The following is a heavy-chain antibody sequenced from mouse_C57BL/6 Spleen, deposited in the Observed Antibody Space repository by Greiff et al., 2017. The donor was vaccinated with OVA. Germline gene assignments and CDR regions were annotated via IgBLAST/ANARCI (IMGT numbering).Heavy chain of an antibody. CDR1: GYSFTDYN. CDR2: INPNYGTT. D-gene: IGHD2-1*01. Sequence: EVQLVESGPELVKPGASVKISCKASGYSFTDYNMNWVKQSNGKSLEWIGVINPNYGTTSYNQKFKGKATLTVDQSSSTAYMQLNSLTSEDSAVYYCARGYYGNYEGVSYYFDYWGQGTTLTVSS. CDR3: ARGYYGNYEGVSYYFDY. V-gene: IGHV1-39*01. J-gene: IGHJ2*01.